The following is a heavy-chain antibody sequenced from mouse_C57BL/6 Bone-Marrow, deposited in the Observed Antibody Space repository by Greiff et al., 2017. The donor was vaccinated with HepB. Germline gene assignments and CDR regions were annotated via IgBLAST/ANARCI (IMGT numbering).Heavy chain of an antibody. D-gene: IGHD2-2*01. CDR3: ARFYVYDEGFAY. CDR2: IFPGSGST. J-gene: IGHJ3*01. Sequence: QVQLQQSGPELVKPGASVKISCKASGYTFTDYYINWVKQRPGQGLAWIGWIFPGSGSTYYNEKFKGKATLTVDTSSSTAYMLLSSLTSEDSAVYFCARFYVYDEGFAYWGQGTLVTVSA. V-gene: IGHV1-75*01. CDR1: GYTFTDYY.